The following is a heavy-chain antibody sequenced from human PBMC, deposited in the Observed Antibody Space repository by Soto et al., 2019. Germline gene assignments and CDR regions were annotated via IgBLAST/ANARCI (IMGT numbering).Heavy chain of an antibody. CDR1: GFTFSSNA. CDR3: AKFLGYCSSTSCYAGWFDP. D-gene: IGHD2-2*03. J-gene: IGHJ5*02. Sequence: EVQLLESGGGLVQPGGSLRLSCAASGFTFSSNAMSWVRQAPGKGLEWVSVISGSGGSTYYADSVKGRFTISRDNSKNTLYLQMNSLRAEDTAVYYCAKFLGYCSSTSCYAGWFDPWGQGTLVTVSS. V-gene: IGHV3-23*01. CDR2: ISGSGGST.